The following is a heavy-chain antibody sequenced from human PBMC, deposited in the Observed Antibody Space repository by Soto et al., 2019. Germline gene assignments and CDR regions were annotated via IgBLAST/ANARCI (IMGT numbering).Heavy chain of an antibody. D-gene: IGHD4-17*01. CDR3: ARTSLERTVTTDYYYYYYMDV. CDR1: GYTFTSYG. CDR2: ISAYNGNT. Sequence: GASVKVSCKASGYTFTSYGISWVRQAPGQGLEWMGWISAYNGNTNYAQKLQGRVTMTTDTSTSTAYMELRSLRSDDTAVYYCARTSLERTVTTDYYYYYYMDVWGKGTTVTVSS. V-gene: IGHV1-18*01. J-gene: IGHJ6*03.